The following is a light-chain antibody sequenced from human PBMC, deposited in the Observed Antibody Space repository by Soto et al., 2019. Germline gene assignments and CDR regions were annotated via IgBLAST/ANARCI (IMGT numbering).Light chain of an antibody. CDR3: QQYGSSPLT. CDR1: QSVSSSY. Sequence: EIVLTHSPCTLSFSPGERATLSCRASQSVSSSYLAWYQQKPGQAPRLLIYGASSRATGIPDRFSGSGSGTDFTLTISRLEPEDFAVYYCQQYGSSPLTFGGGTQVDIK. V-gene: IGKV3-20*01. J-gene: IGKJ4*01. CDR2: GAS.